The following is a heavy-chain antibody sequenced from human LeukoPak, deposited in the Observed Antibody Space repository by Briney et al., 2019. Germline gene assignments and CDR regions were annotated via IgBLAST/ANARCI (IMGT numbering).Heavy chain of an antibody. CDR3: ARRGTRWYFDY. Sequence: SETLSLTXTVSGGSISSSSYYWGWIRQPPGKGPEWIGSIHHTGSTYYNLSFKSRVTISVDTSNNQFSLRLRSVTAADTAVYYCARRGTRWYFDYWGQGTLVTVSS. J-gene: IGHJ4*02. V-gene: IGHV4-39*01. D-gene: IGHD1-14*01. CDR2: IHHTGST. CDR1: GGSISSSSYY.